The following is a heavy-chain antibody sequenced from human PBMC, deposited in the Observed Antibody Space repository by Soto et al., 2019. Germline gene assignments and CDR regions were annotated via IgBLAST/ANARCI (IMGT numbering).Heavy chain of an antibody. CDR3: ARHAPGYYDQ. J-gene: IGHJ4*02. V-gene: IGHV4-59*08. CDR2: IYYSGTT. Sequence: PSETLSLTCTVSGGSINSYYWSWIRQPPGKGLEWIGYIYYSGTTNYNPSLKSRVTISVDTSKNQFSLKLSSVTAADTAVYYCARHAPGYYDQWGQGALVTVSS. CDR1: GGSINSYY.